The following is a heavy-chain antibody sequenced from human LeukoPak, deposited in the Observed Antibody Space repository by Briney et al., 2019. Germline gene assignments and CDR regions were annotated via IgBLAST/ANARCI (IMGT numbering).Heavy chain of an antibody. Sequence: ASVKVSCKASGYTFTAYYILWVRQAPGQGLEWMGWINPNSGDTHYAQKFQGRVTMTRDTSISTAYMELSRLISDDTAVYYCATVGGYNPWGQGTLVTVSS. J-gene: IGHJ4*02. V-gene: IGHV1-2*02. CDR3: ATVGGYNP. CDR2: INPNSGDT. D-gene: IGHD5-24*01. CDR1: GYTFTAYY.